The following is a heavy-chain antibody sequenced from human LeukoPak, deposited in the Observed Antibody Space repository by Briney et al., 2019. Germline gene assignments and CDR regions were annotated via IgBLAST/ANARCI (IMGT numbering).Heavy chain of an antibody. CDR2: IYHSGST. J-gene: IGHJ4*02. D-gene: IGHD2-2*01. CDR3: ARGYCSSTSCYAFDY. V-gene: IGHV4-30-2*01. Sequence: PSQTLSLTCAVSGGSISSGGYSWSWIRQPPGKGLEWIGYIYHSGSTYYNPSLKSRVTISVDRSKNQFSLKLSSVTAADTAVYYCARGYCSSTSCYAFDYWGQGTLVTVSS. CDR1: GGSISSGGYS.